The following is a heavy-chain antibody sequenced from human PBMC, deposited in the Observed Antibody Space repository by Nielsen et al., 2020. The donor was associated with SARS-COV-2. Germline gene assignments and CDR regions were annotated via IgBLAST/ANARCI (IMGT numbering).Heavy chain of an antibody. CDR3: AKDPIAYYYGSGSYSDY. CDR2: ISGSGGST. J-gene: IGHJ4*02. D-gene: IGHD3-10*01. CDR1: GFTFSSYE. Sequence: GESLKISCAASGFTFSSYEMNWVRQAPGKGLEWVSAISGSGGSTYYADSVKGRFTISRDNSKNTLYLQMNSLRAEDTAVYYCAKDPIAYYYGSGSYSDYWGQGTLVTVSS. V-gene: IGHV3-23*01.